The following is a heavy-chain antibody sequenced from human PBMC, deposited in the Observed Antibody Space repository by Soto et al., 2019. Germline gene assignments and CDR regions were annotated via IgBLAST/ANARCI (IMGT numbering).Heavy chain of an antibody. V-gene: IGHV4-34*01. CDR2: INHSGST. Sequence: PSETLSLTCAVYGGSFSGYYWSWIRQPPGKGLEWIGEINHSGSTNYNPSLKSRVTISVDTSKNQFSLKLSSVTAADTAVYYCARAPIMLVAAFFDYWGQGTLVTVSS. CDR3: ARAPIMLVAAFFDY. CDR1: GGSFSGYY. J-gene: IGHJ4*02. D-gene: IGHD2-15*01.